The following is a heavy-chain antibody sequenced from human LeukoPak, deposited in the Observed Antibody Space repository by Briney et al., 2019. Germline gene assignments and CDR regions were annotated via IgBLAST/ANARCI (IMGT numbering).Heavy chain of an antibody. Sequence: NPSETLSLTCAGYGGTFSGYYWSWIRQPPGKGLEWIGEINHSGSTNYNPSLKSRVTISVDTSKNQFSLKLNSVTAADTAVYHCAKSNGYGLVDIWGQGTMVTVSS. J-gene: IGHJ3*02. CDR3: AKSNGYGLVDI. D-gene: IGHD3-10*01. V-gene: IGHV4-34*08. CDR2: INHSGST. CDR1: GGTFSGYY.